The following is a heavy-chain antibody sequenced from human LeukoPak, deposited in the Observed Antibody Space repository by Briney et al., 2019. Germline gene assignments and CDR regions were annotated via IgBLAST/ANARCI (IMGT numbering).Heavy chain of an antibody. Sequence: ASVTVSCKASGYTFTGYYMHWVRQAPGQGLEWMGWINPNSGGTNYAQKFQGRVTMTRDTSISTAYMELSRLRSDDTAVYYCAREEYYYDSSGYLWNFDYWGQGTLVTVSS. J-gene: IGHJ4*02. CDR2: INPNSGGT. CDR3: AREEYYYDSSGYLWNFDY. CDR1: GYTFTGYY. D-gene: IGHD3-22*01. V-gene: IGHV1-2*02.